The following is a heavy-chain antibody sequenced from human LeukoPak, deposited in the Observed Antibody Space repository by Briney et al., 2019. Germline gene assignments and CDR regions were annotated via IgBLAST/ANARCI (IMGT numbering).Heavy chain of an antibody. CDR3: ARQGIYCSGSTCYSGVANWFDP. J-gene: IGHJ5*02. Sequence: SETLSLTCTVSGGSISDSSYFWGWIRQPPGKGPEWFGNIYYSGNTYYNPSLKSRVIISVDTSKNQFSLKLSSVTAADTAVYYCARQGIYCSGSTCYSGVANWFDPWGQGTLVTVSS. CDR1: GGSISDSSYF. V-gene: IGHV4-39*01. D-gene: IGHD2-15*01. CDR2: IYYSGNT.